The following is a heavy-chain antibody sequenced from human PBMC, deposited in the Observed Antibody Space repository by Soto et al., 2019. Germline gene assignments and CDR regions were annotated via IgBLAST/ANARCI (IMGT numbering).Heavy chain of an antibody. J-gene: IGHJ4*02. CDR3: AASATVDF. CDR2: INPCGGST. Sequence: QVQLVQSGAEVKKPGASVKVSCKASGYTFTSFYMHWVRQAPGQGLEWMGIINPCGGSTSYAQKFQSRVTMTRNTSTRTVYMEPSSLRSEDTAVYYCAASATVDFWGQGTQVTVSS. CDR1: GYTFTSFY. D-gene: IGHD2-15*01. V-gene: IGHV1-46*01.